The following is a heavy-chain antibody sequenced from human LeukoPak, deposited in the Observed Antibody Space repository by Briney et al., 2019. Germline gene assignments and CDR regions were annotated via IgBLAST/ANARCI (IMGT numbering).Heavy chain of an antibody. Sequence: GGSLRLSCAASGFIFDDYAMHWVRQAPGKGLEWVSGIAWNSGTIGYADSVKGRFTISRDNAKNSLYLQMNSLRTEDTALYYCAKAPEYPRAAYYYYYGMDVWGQGTTVTVSS. CDR3: AKAPEYPRAAYYYYYGMDV. J-gene: IGHJ6*02. CDR2: IAWNSGTI. CDR1: GFIFDDYA. D-gene: IGHD2-15*01. V-gene: IGHV3-9*01.